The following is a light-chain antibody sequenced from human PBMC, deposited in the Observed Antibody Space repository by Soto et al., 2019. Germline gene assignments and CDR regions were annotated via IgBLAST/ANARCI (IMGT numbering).Light chain of an antibody. Sequence: EIVLTQSPATLSLSPGERATLSCRASQSVSSYLAWYQQKPGQAPRLLIYGASNRATGIPDRFSGSGSGTDFTLTISRLEPEDSAVYYCQQYNSWPPITFGQGTRLEIK. V-gene: IGKV3-11*01. CDR2: GAS. J-gene: IGKJ5*01. CDR3: QQYNSWPPIT. CDR1: QSVSSY.